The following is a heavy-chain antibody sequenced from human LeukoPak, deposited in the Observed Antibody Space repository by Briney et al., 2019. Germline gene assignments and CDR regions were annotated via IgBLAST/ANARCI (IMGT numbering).Heavy chain of an antibody. CDR2: IYYSGST. Sequence: PSETLSLTCTVSGGSISSSSYYWGWIRQPPGKGLEWIGSIYYSGSTYYNPSLKSRVTISVDTSKNQFSLKLSSVTAADTAVYYCARANTYDSWSGYLDYWGQGTLVTVSS. CDR1: GGSISSSSYY. J-gene: IGHJ4*02. D-gene: IGHD3-3*01. CDR3: ARANTYDSWSGYLDY. V-gene: IGHV4-39*07.